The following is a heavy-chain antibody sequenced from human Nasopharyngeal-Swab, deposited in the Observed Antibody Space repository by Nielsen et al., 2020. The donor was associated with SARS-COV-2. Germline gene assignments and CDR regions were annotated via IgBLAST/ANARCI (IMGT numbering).Heavy chain of an antibody. Sequence: ASVKVSCKASGYTFTGYYMHWVRQAPGQGLEWMGWINPNSGGTNYAQKFQGRVTMTRDTSISTAYMELSRLRSDDTAVYYCAREPRLGLDSRYYGMDVWGQGTTVTVSS. D-gene: IGHD5-12*01. J-gene: IGHJ6*02. CDR1: GYTFTGYY. CDR2: INPNSGGT. V-gene: IGHV1-2*02. CDR3: AREPRLGLDSRYYGMDV.